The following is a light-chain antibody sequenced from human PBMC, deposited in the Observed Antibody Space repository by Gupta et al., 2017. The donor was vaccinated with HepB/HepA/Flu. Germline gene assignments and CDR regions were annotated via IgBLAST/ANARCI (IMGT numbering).Light chain of an antibody. Sequence: QSVLTQPPSVSGAPGQRVTISCTGTSSNIGAGYDVHWYQQFPGTAPKLLIYGNTNRPSGVPDRFSGSKSGTSASLAITGLQAEDEADYYCQSYDISMSGRVFGGGTKLTVL. CDR2: GNT. J-gene: IGLJ3*02. CDR3: QSYDISMSGRV. CDR1: SSNIGAGYD. V-gene: IGLV1-40*01.